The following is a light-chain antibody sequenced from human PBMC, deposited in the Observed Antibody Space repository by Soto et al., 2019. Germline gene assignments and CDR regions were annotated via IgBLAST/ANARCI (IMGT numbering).Light chain of an antibody. CDR1: SSNVGYSNS. CDR3: SSYAGSYNFV. J-gene: IGLJ1*01. CDR2: EVS. Sequence: QSALTQPPSASGSPGQSVTISCTATSSNVGYSNSVCWHQQHPGKAPKLMIYEVSKRATGVPDRFSGSKSGNTASLTVSGLQAEDEADYYCSSYAGSYNFVFGTGTKVTVL. V-gene: IGLV2-8*01.